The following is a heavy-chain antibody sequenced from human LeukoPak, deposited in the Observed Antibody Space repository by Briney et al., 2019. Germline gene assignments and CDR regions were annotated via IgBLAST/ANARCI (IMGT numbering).Heavy chain of an antibody. V-gene: IGHV4-39*01. J-gene: IGHJ4*02. CDR3: ARSIIGSSGYSTPLDY. CDR1: GGSISSSSYY. D-gene: IGHD3-22*01. CDR2: IYYSETT. Sequence: SETLSLTCAVSGGSISSSSYYWGWIRQPPGKGLEWIGSIYYSETTYYNPSLKSRVTISVDTSKNQFSLKLSSVTAADTAVYYCARSIIGSSGYSTPLDYWGQGTLVTVSS.